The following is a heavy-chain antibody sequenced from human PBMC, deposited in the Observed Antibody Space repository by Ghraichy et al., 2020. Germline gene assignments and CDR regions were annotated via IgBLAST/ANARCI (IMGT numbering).Heavy chain of an antibody. CDR2: ISRKGRDT. CDR3: VRVGQALGKSGFDV. CDR1: GFTFRDHY. Sequence: GGSLRLSCAASGFTFRDHYMSWIRQAPGKGLEWVSLISRKGRDTNYAESVRGRFTISRDDAKSSLYLQLNTPRAEDTAVYYCVRVGQALGKSGFDVWGQGTLVTVSS. V-gene: IGHV3-11*06. D-gene: IGHD6-25*01. J-gene: IGHJ5*02.